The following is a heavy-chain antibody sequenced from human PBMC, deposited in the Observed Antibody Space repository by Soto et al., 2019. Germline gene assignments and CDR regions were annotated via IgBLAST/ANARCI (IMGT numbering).Heavy chain of an antibody. V-gene: IGHV3-11*06. CDR1: GFTFSDYY. D-gene: IGHD1-26*01. CDR3: ARHGSYCFDC. J-gene: IGHJ4*02. CDR2: ICSTSSCT. Sequence: PGGSLRLSCAASGFTFSDYYMSWIRQAPGKGLEWVSYICSTSSCTNYADSVKGRFTISRDNAKNSLYLQMDSLRAEDTAVYYCARHGSYCFDCWGQGTLVTVS.